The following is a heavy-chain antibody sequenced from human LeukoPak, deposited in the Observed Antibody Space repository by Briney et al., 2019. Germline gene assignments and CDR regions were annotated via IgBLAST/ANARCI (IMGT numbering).Heavy chain of an antibody. CDR1: GYTFTGYY. CDR2: INPNSGGT. V-gene: IGHV1-2*02. Sequence: ASVKVSCKTSGYTFTGYYMHWVRQAPGQGLEWMGWINPNSGGTNYAQKFQGRVTMTRDTSICTAYMELSRLRSDDTAVYYCARDLYGDYPSMDVWGKGTTVTVSS. J-gene: IGHJ6*04. D-gene: IGHD4-17*01. CDR3: ARDLYGDYPSMDV.